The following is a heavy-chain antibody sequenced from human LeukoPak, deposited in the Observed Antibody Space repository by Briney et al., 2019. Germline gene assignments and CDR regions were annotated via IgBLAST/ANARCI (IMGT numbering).Heavy chain of an antibody. CDR3: ARGTTRNYGDFDY. Sequence: GASVKVSCKASGYTFSNYDINWVRQVTGQGLEWMGWVNPDSGNTGYAQRFQGRVTLTRNPSISTAYMEVSSLRSEDTAVYFCARGTTRNYGDFDYWGQGTLVTVSS. J-gene: IGHJ4*02. CDR2: VNPDSGNT. CDR1: GYTFSNYD. D-gene: IGHD3-10*01. V-gene: IGHV1-8*01.